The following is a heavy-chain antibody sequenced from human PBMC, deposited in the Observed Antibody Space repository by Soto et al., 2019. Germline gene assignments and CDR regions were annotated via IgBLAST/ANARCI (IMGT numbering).Heavy chain of an antibody. CDR2: ISVSGGST. CDR3: AKVDSDFWSGYYTGFDY. V-gene: IGHV3-23*01. D-gene: IGHD3-3*01. J-gene: IGHJ4*02. CDR1: GFTFSSYA. Sequence: GGSLRLSCAASGFTFSSYAKSWVRQAPGKGLEWVSAISVSGGSTYYADSVKGRFTISRDNSKNTLYLQMNSLRAEDTAVYSCAKVDSDFWSGYYTGFDYWGQGTLVTVSS.